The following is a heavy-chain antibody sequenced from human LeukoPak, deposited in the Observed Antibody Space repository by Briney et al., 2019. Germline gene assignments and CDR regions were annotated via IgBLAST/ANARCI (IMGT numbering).Heavy chain of an antibody. CDR1: GGSISSGSYY. CDR2: IYTSGST. J-gene: IGHJ6*02. CDR3: ARGGPEDV. Sequence: PSETLSLTCTVSGGSISSGSYYWSWIRQPAGKGLEWIGRIYTSGSTNYNPSLKSRVTISVDTSKNQFSLKLSSVTAADTAVYYCARGGPEDVWGQGTPVTVSS. V-gene: IGHV4-61*02.